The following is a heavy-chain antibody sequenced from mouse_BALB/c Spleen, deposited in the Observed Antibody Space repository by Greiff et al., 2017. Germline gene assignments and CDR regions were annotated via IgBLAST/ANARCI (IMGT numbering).Heavy chain of an antibody. CDR1: GFTFSSYT. J-gene: IGHJ4*01. CDR2: ISNGGGST. V-gene: IGHV5-12-2*01. D-gene: IGHD2-1*01. CDR3: ARGYGNYMDY. Sequence: EVKLMESGGGLVQPGGSLKLSCAASGFTFSSYTMSWVRQTPEKRLEWVAYISNGGGSTYYPDTVKGRFTISRDNAKNTLYLQMSSLKSEDTAMYYCARGYGNYMDYWGQGTSVTVSS.